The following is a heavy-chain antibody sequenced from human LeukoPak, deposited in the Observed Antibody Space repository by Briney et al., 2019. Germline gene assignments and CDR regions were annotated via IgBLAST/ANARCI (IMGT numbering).Heavy chain of an antibody. V-gene: IGHV4-34*01. CDR2: INHSGST. J-gene: IGHJ4*02. Sequence: MPSETLSLTCAAYGGSFSGYYWSWIRQPPGKGLEWIGEINHSGSTNYNPSLKSRVTISVDTSKNQFSLKLSSVTAADTAVYYCARGQQWSNWGQGTLVTVSS. CDR1: GGSFSGYY. CDR3: ARGQQWSN. D-gene: IGHD6-19*01.